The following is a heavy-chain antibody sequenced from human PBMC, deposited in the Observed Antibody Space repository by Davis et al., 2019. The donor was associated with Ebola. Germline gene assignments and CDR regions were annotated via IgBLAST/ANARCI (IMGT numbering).Heavy chain of an antibody. CDR3: ARIIYGSGSYYKWVGYFDY. V-gene: IGHV1-18*01. CDR2: ISAYNGNT. D-gene: IGHD3-10*01. CDR1: GYTFTSYA. Sequence: ASVKVSCKASGYTFTSYAMHWVRQAPGQGLEWMGWISAYNGNTNYAQKLQGRVTMTTDTSTSTAYMELRSLRSDDTAVYYCARIIYGSGSYYKWVGYFDYWGQGTLVTVSS. J-gene: IGHJ4*02.